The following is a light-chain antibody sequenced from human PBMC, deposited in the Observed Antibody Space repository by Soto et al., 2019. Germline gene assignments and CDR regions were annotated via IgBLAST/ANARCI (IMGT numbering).Light chain of an antibody. CDR2: KAS. V-gene: IGKV1-5*03. CDR1: QSISVW. CDR3: QQYNSSPYT. Sequence: DIQMTQSPSTLSASVGDSVTITCRASQSISVWLAWYQQKPGKAPKLLIYKASILEDGVPSRFSGRRSGTQFTITISILRTDHFATYYCQQYNSSPYTFGQGTKLVIK. J-gene: IGKJ2*01.